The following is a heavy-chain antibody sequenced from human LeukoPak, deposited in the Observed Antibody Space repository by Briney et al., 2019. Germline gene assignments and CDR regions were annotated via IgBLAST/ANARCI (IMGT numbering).Heavy chain of an antibody. CDR2: IWYDGNNK. D-gene: IGHD6-19*01. CDR3: AKVPISYSSGLFDY. Sequence: GRSLRLSCAASGSTFSSYGMHWVRQAPGKGLEWVAVIWYDGNNKYYADSVKGRFTISRDNSKNTLFLQMNSLRAEDTAVYFCAKVPISYSSGLFDYWGQGTLVTVSS. V-gene: IGHV3-33*06. CDR1: GSTFSSYG. J-gene: IGHJ4*02.